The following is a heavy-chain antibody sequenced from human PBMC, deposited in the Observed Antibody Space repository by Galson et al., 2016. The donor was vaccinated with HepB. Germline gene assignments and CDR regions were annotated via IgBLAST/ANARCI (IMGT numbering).Heavy chain of an antibody. CDR1: GLGFSGYF. D-gene: IGHD2-8*02. V-gene: IGHV3-7*01. CDR3: TKEDWWRFDY. CDR2: IKPDGSET. Sequence: SLRLSCAASGLGFSGYFMTWVRQAPGKGLESVAKIKPDGSETFYVDSVRGRFSISRDNARNLLYLQMNNLRAEDTAVYYCTKEDWWRFDYWGQGTLVTVSS. J-gene: IGHJ4*02.